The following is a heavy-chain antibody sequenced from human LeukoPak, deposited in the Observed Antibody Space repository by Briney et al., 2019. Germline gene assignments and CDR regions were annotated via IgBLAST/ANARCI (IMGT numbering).Heavy chain of an antibody. CDR2: IYHSGST. CDR3: ARQTGTTPSFDY. J-gene: IGHJ4*02. CDR1: GYSISSGYY. V-gene: IGHV4-38-2*01. Sequence: SETLSLTCAVSGYSISSGYYWGWIRQSPGKGLEWIGSIYHSGSTYYNPSLKSRVTISVDTSKNQFSLKLSSVTAADTAVYYCARQTGTTPSFDYWGQGTLVTVSS. D-gene: IGHD1-1*01.